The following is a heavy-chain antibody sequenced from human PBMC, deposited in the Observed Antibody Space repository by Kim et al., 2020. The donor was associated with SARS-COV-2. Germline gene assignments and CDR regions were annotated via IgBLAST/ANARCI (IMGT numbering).Heavy chain of an antibody. CDR2: IYYSGST. CDR1: GGSISSYY. CDR3: ARGGRSVAGTLDAFDI. Sequence: SETLSLTCTVSGGSISSYYWSWIRQPPGKGLEWIGYIYYSGSTNYNPSLKSRVTISVDTSKNQFSLKLSSVTAADTAVYYCARGGRSVAGTLDAFDIWGQGTMVTVSS. V-gene: IGHV4-59*01. J-gene: IGHJ3*02. D-gene: IGHD6-19*01.